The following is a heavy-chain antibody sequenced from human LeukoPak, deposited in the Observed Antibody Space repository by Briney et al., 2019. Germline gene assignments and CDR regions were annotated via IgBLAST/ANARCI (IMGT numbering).Heavy chain of an antibody. J-gene: IGHJ4*02. CDR1: GFTVSSNY. CDR2: IYSGGST. Sequence: PGGSLRLSCAASGFTVSSNYMSWVRQAPGKGMERVSVIYSGGSTYYADSVKGRFTISRDNSKNTLYLQMNSLRAEDTAVYYCARDLTSGDGYNFDYWGQGTLVTVSS. D-gene: IGHD5-24*01. V-gene: IGHV3-53*01. CDR3: ARDLTSGDGYNFDY.